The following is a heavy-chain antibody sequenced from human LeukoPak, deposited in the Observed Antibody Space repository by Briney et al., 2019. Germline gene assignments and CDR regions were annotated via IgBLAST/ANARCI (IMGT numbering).Heavy chain of an antibody. Sequence: GGSLRLSCLASGFTVSTYAMSWVRPAPGKGLEWVSGISGGGGITYCADSVKGRFTISKDNSKNTLSLQMNSLRAEDTAVYYCAKGSTTGTTGGSFDPWGQGALVTVSS. V-gene: IGHV3-23*01. CDR3: AKGSTTGTTGGSFDP. CDR1: GFTVSTYA. CDR2: ISGGGGIT. D-gene: IGHD1-1*01. J-gene: IGHJ5*02.